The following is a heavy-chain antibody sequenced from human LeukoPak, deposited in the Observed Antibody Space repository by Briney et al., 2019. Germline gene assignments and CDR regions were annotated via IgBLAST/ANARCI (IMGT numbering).Heavy chain of an antibody. Sequence: GGSLRLSCAASGFTFSSHAMTWVRQAPGKGLEWVSIISGSGSSTYYADSVKGRFTISRDNSKNTLYLQMNSLRAEDTAVYYCATARYDNVWRSYDRWGQGSLVTVST. CDR2: ISGSGSST. CDR3: ATARYDNVWRSYDR. J-gene: IGHJ4*02. D-gene: IGHD3-16*01. CDR1: GFTFSSHA. V-gene: IGHV3-23*01.